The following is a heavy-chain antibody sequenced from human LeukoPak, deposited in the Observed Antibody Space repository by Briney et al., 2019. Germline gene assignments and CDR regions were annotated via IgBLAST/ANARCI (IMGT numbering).Heavy chain of an antibody. CDR1: GGSISIYY. J-gene: IGHJ5*02. V-gene: IGHV4-59*08. Sequence: SETLSLTCTVSGGSISIYYWSWIRQPPGKGLEWIGYIYYSGSTNYNPSLKSRVTISVDTSKNQFSLKLSSVTAADTAVYYCARHVARIAAAGTVWWFDPWGQGTLVTVSS. CDR3: ARHVARIAAAGTVWWFDP. D-gene: IGHD6-13*01. CDR2: IYYSGST.